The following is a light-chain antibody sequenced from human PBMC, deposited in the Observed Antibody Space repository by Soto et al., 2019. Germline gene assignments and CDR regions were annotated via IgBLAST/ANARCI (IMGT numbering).Light chain of an antibody. CDR1: SSNIGSNT. V-gene: IGLV1-44*01. CDR3: ATWDDSLNVVL. CDR2: YHN. J-gene: IGLJ2*01. Sequence: QSVLTQPPSASGTPGQRVTISCSGSSSNIGSNTVSWYQHLPRTAPKLLIYYHNQRPSGVPDRFSGSKSGTSASLAISGLQAEDEANYYCATWDDSLNVVLFGGGTQLTVL.